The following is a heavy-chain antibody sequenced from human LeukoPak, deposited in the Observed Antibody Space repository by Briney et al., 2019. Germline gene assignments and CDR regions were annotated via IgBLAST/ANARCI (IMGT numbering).Heavy chain of an antibody. CDR3: AKDLSGGSYYGPFDD. D-gene: IGHD1-26*01. Sequence: GGSLRLSCAASGFTFDDYTMHWVRQAPGKGLEWVSLISWDGVDTHYADSVKGRLTISRDKSKNSLYLQMNSLRPEDTAFYYCAKDLSGGSYYGPFDDWGQGTLVTVSS. V-gene: IGHV3-43*01. J-gene: IGHJ4*02. CDR2: ISWDGVDT. CDR1: GFTFDDYT.